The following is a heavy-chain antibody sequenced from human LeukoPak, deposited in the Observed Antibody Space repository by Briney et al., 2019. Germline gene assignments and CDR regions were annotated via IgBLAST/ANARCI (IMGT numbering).Heavy chain of an antibody. D-gene: IGHD6-13*01. V-gene: IGHV1-3*04. CDR1: GYTFTYYA. CDR3: ARPAGRLGSSVLPPDY. CDR2: INTGNGNT. Sequence: ASVTVSFKASGYTFTYYAMHWVRQAPGQRLEWMGWINTGNGNTKYSQNFQGRVTITRDTSASTGYMELSSLRSEDTAVYYCARPAGRLGSSVLPPDYWGQGTLVTVSS. J-gene: IGHJ4*02.